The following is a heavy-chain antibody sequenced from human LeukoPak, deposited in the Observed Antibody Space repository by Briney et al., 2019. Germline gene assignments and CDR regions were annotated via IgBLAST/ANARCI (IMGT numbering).Heavy chain of an antibody. CDR2: ISYDGSNK. CDR1: GFTFSSYA. D-gene: IGHD6-13*01. Sequence: PGRSLRLSCAASGFTFSSYAMHWVRQAPGKGLEWVAVISYDGSNKYYADSVKGRFTISRDNSKNTLYLQMNSLRAEDTAVYYCARWRSSWYALYYWGQGTLVTVSS. CDR3: ARWRSSWYALYY. J-gene: IGHJ4*02. V-gene: IGHV3-30*14.